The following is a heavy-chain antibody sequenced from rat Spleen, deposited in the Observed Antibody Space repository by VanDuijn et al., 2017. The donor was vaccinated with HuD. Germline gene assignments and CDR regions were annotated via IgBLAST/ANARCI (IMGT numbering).Heavy chain of an antibody. CDR1: GFTFTNYY. CDR3: ARLDYNSNYIYYFDY. D-gene: IGHD1-2*01. CDR2: ISTGGGNT. Sequence: EVKLVESGGGLVQPGRSMKLSCAASGFTFTNYYMAWVRQAPTKGLGWVVSISTGGGNTYYRDSVKGRFTISRDNAKSTLYLQMDSLRSEDTATYYCARLDYNSNYIYYFDYWGQGVMVTVSS. J-gene: IGHJ2*01. V-gene: IGHV5-25*01.